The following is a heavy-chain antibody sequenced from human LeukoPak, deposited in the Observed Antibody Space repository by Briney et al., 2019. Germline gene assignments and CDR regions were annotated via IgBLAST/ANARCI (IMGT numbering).Heavy chain of an antibody. V-gene: IGHV3-15*04. D-gene: IGHD3-10*01. J-gene: IGHJ4*02. CDR3: TTYGSGRKFDY. Sequence: PGGSLRLSCAASGFSFSDAWTSWVRQIPGKGLEWVGRIESKTDGGTTDYAAPVKGRFTISRDDSTNTLYLQMNSLKSEDTAVYYCTTYGSGRKFDYWGQGILVTASS. CDR2: IESKTDGGTT. CDR1: GFSFSDAW.